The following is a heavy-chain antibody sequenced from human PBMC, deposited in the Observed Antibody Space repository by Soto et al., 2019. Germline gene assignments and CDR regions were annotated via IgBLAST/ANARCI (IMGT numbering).Heavy chain of an antibody. V-gene: IGHV3-30*18. J-gene: IGHJ4*02. CDR1: GFTFNNYG. CDR2: ISFDGRNT. Sequence: GGSLRLSCAASGFTFNNYGMHWVRQAPGKGLEWVVVISFDGRNTYYADSVKGRFTISRDNAKNTLYLQMNSLRAEDTAVYYCAKLHKCYIVVVVAGTATLDNWGQGTLVTVSS. D-gene: IGHD2-15*01. CDR3: AKLHKCYIVVVVAGTATLDN.